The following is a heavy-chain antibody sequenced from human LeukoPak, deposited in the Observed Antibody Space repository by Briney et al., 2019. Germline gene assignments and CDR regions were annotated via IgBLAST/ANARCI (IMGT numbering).Heavy chain of an antibody. J-gene: IGHJ3*02. CDR1: GFTFSGYW. D-gene: IGHD5-18*01. CDR3: ARDNPGYSYGYISRAFDI. V-gene: IGHV3-7*01. CDR2: IKQDGSEK. Sequence: GGSLRLSCAASGFTFSGYWMSWVRQAPGKGLEWVANIKQDGSEKYYVDSVKGRFTISRDNAKNSLYLQMNSLRAEDTAVYYCARDNPGYSYGYISRAFDIWGQGTMVTVSS.